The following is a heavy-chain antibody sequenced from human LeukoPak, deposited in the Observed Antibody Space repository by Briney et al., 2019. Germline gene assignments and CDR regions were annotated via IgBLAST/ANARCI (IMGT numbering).Heavy chain of an antibody. CDR2: VHYSGST. J-gene: IGHJ4*02. D-gene: IGHD4-23*01. CDR3: ARDRLRWFDY. V-gene: IGHV4-59*01. CDR1: GGSISSYY. Sequence: SETLSLTSTVSGGSISSYYWSWIRQPPGKGLEWIAYVHYSGSTNYNPSLKSRVTISLDTSKNQFSLKLSSVTTADTAVYYCARDRLRWFDYWGQGTLVTVSS.